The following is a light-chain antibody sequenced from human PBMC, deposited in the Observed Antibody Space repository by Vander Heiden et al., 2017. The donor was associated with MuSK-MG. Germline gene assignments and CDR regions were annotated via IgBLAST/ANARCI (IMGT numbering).Light chain of an antibody. CDR3: QQLNSYPLT. CDR2: AAS. Sequence: DIQLTQSPSFLSASVGDRVTITCRASQGISSYLAWYQQKPGKAPKLLIYAASTLQSGVPSRFSGSGSGTECTLTISSLQPEDFATYYCQQLNSYPLTVGGGTKVEIK. CDR1: QGISSY. J-gene: IGKJ4*01. V-gene: IGKV1-9*01.